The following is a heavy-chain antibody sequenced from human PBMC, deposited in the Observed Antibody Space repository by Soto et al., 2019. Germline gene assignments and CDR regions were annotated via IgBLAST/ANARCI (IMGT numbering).Heavy chain of an antibody. D-gene: IGHD6-13*01. V-gene: IGHV4-34*01. J-gene: IGHJ4*02. Sequence: QVQLQQWGAGLLKPSETLSLTCAVYGGSFSGYYWSWIRQPPGKGLEWIGEINHSGSTNYNPSLKSRVTISVVMSKIQFSLKLSSVTAADTAVYYCARGGRQQLIPTPISYKIDYWGQGTLVTVSS. CDR2: INHSGST. CDR3: ARGGRQQLIPTPISYKIDY. CDR1: GGSFSGYY.